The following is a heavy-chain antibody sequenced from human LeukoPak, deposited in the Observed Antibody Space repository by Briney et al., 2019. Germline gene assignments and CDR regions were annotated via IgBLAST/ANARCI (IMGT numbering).Heavy chain of an antibody. CDR2: ISSSSSYI. V-gene: IGHV3-21*01. CDR1: GFTFSSYA. Sequence: GGSLRLSCAASGFTFSSYAMHWVRQAPGKGLEWVSPISSSSSYIYYADSVKGRFTISRDNAKNSLYLQMNSLRAEDTAVYYCARASGWYVFDYWGQGTLVTVSS. J-gene: IGHJ4*02. D-gene: IGHD6-19*01. CDR3: ARASGWYVFDY.